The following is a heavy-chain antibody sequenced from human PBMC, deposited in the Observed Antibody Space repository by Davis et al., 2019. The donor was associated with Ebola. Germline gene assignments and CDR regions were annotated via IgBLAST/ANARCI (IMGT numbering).Heavy chain of an antibody. CDR2: IHPGHLDT. CDR1: GYTFTGYW. J-gene: IGHJ6*03. CDR3: ARRGWDLHYYYYMVV. D-gene: IGHD1-26*01. Sequence: GESLKISCQASGYTFTGYWIGWVRQMPGKGLEWMEIIHPGHLDTRYSPSFQGQVTISVDKSTNTAFLHWSSLEDSDTAIYYCARRGWDLHYYYYMVVWGEGTTVTVS. V-gene: IGHV5-51*01.